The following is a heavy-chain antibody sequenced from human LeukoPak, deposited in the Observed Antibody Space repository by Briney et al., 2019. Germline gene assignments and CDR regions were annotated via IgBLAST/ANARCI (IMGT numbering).Heavy chain of an antibody. Sequence: SETLSLTCAVYGGSFTDYYWSWIRQPPGKGLEWIGEINHSGGTNYNPSLKSRVTISVDTSKNQFSVRLTSVTAADTAVYYCARVSGLNNFDYWGQGTLVTVSS. V-gene: IGHV4-34*01. J-gene: IGHJ4*02. CDR3: ARVSGLNNFDY. D-gene: IGHD1/OR15-1a*01. CDR2: INHSGGT. CDR1: GGSFTDYY.